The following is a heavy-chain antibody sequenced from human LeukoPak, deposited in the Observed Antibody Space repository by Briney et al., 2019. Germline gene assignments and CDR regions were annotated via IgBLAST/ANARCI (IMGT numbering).Heavy chain of an antibody. CDR3: ARLHNNDNAGDPDTFDM. J-gene: IGHJ3*02. V-gene: IGHV4-59*11. Sequence: SETLSLTCTVSGGSISSHYWSWIRQSPERRLEWIGFIYYTGTTRYNPSLRGRVTMSVDSSRNHFSLKLTSMTAADTALYYCARLHNNDNAGDPDTFDMWGQGTMVTVSS. CDR1: GGSISSHY. CDR2: IYYTGTT. D-gene: IGHD2-21*02.